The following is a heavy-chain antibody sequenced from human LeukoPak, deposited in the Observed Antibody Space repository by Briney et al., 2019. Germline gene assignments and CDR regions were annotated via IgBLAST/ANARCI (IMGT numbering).Heavy chain of an antibody. Sequence: GGSLRLSCAASGFTFSTYAMNWVRQAPGKGLEWVSVITGNSGLIYYADSVKGRFTISRDNSKNTVYLQMKSLRAEDTATYYCVKDRKPDSRYNFDYWGQGTLVTVSS. V-gene: IGHV3-23*01. CDR2: ITGNSGLI. CDR3: VKDRKPDSRYNFDY. J-gene: IGHJ4*02. CDR1: GFTFSTYA. D-gene: IGHD5-12*01.